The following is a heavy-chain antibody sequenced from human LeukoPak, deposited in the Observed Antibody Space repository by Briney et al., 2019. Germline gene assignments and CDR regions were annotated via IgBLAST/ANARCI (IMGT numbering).Heavy chain of an antibody. J-gene: IGHJ4*02. D-gene: IGHD3-16*01. Sequence: GGSLRLSCAASGFTVSSNYMSWVRQAPGKGLEWVSVIYSGGSTYCADSVKGRFTISRDNSKNTLYLQMSSLRTADTAVYYCARDVGDEGNYWGQGTLVTVSS. CDR3: ARDVGDEGNY. CDR2: IYSGGST. CDR1: GFTVSSNY. V-gene: IGHV3-53*01.